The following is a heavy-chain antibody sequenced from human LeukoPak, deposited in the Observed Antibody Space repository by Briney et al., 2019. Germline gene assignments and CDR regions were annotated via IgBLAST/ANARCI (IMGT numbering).Heavy chain of an antibody. V-gene: IGHV3-64*02. CDR3: ARDSIRGITVTEDAFDI. CDR1: GFTFSSYA. D-gene: IGHD4-17*01. J-gene: IGHJ3*02. CDR2: ISSNGGST. Sequence: GGSLRLSCAASGFTFSSYAMHWVRQAPGKGLEYVSAISSNGGSTYYADSVKGRFTISRDNSKNTLYLQMGSLRAEDMAVYYCARDSIRGITVTEDAFDIWGQGTMVTVSS.